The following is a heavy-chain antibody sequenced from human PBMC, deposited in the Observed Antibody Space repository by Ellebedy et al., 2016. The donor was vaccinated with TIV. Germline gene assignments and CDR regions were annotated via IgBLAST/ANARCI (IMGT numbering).Heavy chain of an antibody. CDR1: GLTFDDYA. Sequence: PGGSLRLSCAASGLTFDDYAMHWVRQAPGRGLEWVSGISWNSGSLGYADSVKGRFTISRDNAKNSLYLQMNSLRSEDMALYYCAKERGYGSGSYYGGVDAFDTWGQGTMVTVSS. CDR2: ISWNSGSL. J-gene: IGHJ3*02. D-gene: IGHD3-10*01. V-gene: IGHV3-9*03. CDR3: AKERGYGSGSYYGGVDAFDT.